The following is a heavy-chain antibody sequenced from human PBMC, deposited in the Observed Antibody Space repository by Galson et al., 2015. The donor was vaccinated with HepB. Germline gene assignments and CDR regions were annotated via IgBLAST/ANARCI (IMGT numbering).Heavy chain of an antibody. D-gene: IGHD4-17*01. J-gene: IGHJ4*02. V-gene: IGHV3-11*06. CDR3: ARVADADYGDHSHFDY. CDR1: GFTFSDYY. CDR2: ISSSTIYT. Sequence: SLRLSCAASGFTFSDYYMSWIRQAPGKGLEWLSYISSSTIYTNYADSVKGRFTISRDNAKNSLYLRISSARAEDTALYYCARVADADYGDHSHFDYWGQGTLVTVSS.